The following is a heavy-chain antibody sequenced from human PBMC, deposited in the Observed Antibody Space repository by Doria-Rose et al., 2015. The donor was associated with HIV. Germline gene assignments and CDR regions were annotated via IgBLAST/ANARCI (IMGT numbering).Heavy chain of an antibody. Sequence: QESGPVLVKPTETLTLTCAVSGVSLSSPGMGVSWIRQPPCKATEWLANILSDDERSYKSSLKSRLTISRGTSKSQVVLTMTDMDPVDTATYYCARIKSSRWYHKYYFDFWGQGTLVIVSA. J-gene: IGHJ4*02. CDR3: ARIKSSRWYHKYYFDF. V-gene: IGHV2-26*01. D-gene: IGHD6-13*01. CDR2: ILSDDER. CDR1: GVSLSSPGMG.